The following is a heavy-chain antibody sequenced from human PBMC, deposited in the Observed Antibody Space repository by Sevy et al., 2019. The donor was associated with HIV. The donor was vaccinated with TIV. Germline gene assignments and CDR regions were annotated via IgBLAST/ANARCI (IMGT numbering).Heavy chain of an antibody. Sequence: ASVKVSCQTSGDTFDSYAISWVRQAPGQGLEWMGGIIPMSRRADYAEKFQGSVTITADESTNTAYLELSSLRSDDTAVYYCARDEIVRAAFDSWGQGTLVTVSS. CDR1: GDTFDSYA. J-gene: IGHJ4*02. V-gene: IGHV1-69*13. D-gene: IGHD2-21*01. CDR2: IIPMSRRA. CDR3: ARDEIVRAAFDS.